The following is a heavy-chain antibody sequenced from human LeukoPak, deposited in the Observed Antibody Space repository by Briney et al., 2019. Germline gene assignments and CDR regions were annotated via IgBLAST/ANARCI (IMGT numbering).Heavy chain of an antibody. CDR1: GGTFSIYA. V-gene: IGHV1-69*06. CDR3: ARDKVDYPDRWFDP. Sequence: ASVKVSCKASGGTFSIYAISWVRQAPGQGLEWMGGIIPILGTANYAQKLQGRVTITADKSTSTAYMELSSLRSDDTAVYYCARDKVDYPDRWFDPWGQGTLVTVSS. CDR2: IIPILGTA. J-gene: IGHJ5*02. D-gene: IGHD4-11*01.